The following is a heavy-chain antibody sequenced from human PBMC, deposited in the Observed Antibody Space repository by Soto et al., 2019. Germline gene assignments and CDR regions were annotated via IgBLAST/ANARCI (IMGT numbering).Heavy chain of an antibody. V-gene: IGHV3-7*01. D-gene: IGHD2-2*01. Sequence: PGGSLRLSCAASGFTFSSYWMSWVRQAPGKGLEWVANIKQDGSEKYYVDSVRGRFTISRDNAKNSLYLQMNSLRAEDTAIYYCARLSDSISCFGFDIWGQGTVVTVSS. CDR2: IKQDGSEK. CDR3: ARLSDSISCFGFDI. CDR1: GFTFSSYW. J-gene: IGHJ3*02.